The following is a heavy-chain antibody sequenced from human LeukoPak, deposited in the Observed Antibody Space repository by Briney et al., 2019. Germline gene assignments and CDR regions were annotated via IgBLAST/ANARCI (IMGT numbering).Heavy chain of an antibody. CDR3: ERGGFPVPYYYMDV. Sequence: GGSLRLSCAASGFTFSSYWMHWVRQAPGKGLVWVSGMNSDGSRTSYADSVKGRFTISRDNSKNTLYLQMNSLRVEDTAVYYCERGGFPVPYYYMDVWGKGTTVTISS. CDR1: GFTFSSYW. V-gene: IGHV3-74*01. D-gene: IGHD2-2*01. J-gene: IGHJ6*03. CDR2: MNSDGSRT.